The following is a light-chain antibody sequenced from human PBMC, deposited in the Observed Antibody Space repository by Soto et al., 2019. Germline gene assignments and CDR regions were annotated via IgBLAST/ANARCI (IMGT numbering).Light chain of an antibody. J-gene: IGLJ1*01. V-gene: IGLV2-8*01. CDR2: DVS. CDR1: SSDVGRYNY. Sequence: QSALTQPPSASGSPGQSVTISCTGASSDVGRYNYVSWYQHHPGKAPNLIIYDVSQRPSGVPDRCSGSKSGNTASLTVSGLQAEDEADYYCNSYADSNTYVFGTGTKLTVL. CDR3: NSYADSNTYV.